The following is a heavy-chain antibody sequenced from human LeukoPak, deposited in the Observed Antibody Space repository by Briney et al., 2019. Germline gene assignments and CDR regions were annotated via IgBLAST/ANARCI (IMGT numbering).Heavy chain of an antibody. CDR3: ARTVTSSYYFDY. D-gene: IGHD4-17*01. CDR2: LSSSRSTM. V-gene: IGHV3-48*02. CDR1: GFTFSSYR. Sequence: GGSLRLSCAASGFTFSSYRMSWVRQAPGKGLEWVSFLSSSRSTMFYADSVKGRFTISRDNAKNSLFLQMNSLRDEDTAVYYCARTVTSSYYFDYWGEGALVSVPS. J-gene: IGHJ4*02.